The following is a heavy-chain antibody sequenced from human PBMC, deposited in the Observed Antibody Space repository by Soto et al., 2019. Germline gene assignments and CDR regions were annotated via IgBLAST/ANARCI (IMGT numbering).Heavy chain of an antibody. J-gene: IGHJ2*01. D-gene: IGHD5-12*01. Sequence: QVQLVQSGAEVKKPGSSVKVSCKASGGTFSSYTISWVRQAPGQGLEWMGRIIPILGIANYAQKFQGRVTITADKSTSTAYMELSSLRSEDTAVYCCARVFGGSGYDEGYFDLWGRGTLVTVSS. V-gene: IGHV1-69*02. CDR2: IIPILGIA. CDR1: GGTFSSYT. CDR3: ARVFGGSGYDEGYFDL.